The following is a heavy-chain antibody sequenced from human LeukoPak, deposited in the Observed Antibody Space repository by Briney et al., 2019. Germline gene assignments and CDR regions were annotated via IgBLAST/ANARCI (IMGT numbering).Heavy chain of an antibody. D-gene: IGHD1-26*01. CDR2: IIPIFGTA. Sequence: GASVKVSCKASGGTFSSYAISWVRQAPGQGLEWMGGIIPIFGTANYAQKFQGRVTITPDESTSTAYIELSSLRSEDTAVYYCAREAYSGSYYDHWGQGTLVTVSS. J-gene: IGHJ4*02. V-gene: IGHV1-69*13. CDR3: AREAYSGSYYDH. CDR1: GGTFSSYA.